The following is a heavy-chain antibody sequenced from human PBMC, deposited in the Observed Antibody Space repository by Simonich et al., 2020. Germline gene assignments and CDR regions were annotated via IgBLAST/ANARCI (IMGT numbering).Heavy chain of an antibody. Sequence: QVQLQESGPGLVKPSETLSLTCAVSGYSISSGYYWSWIRKPPGKGLEWIGGIYHSGSTYYNPALKSRVTISVDTSKNQFSLKLSSVTAADTAVYYCARVGYSNYYYYGMDVWGQGTTVTVSS. V-gene: IGHV4-38-2*01. CDR1: GYSISSGYY. D-gene: IGHD6-13*01. CDR2: IYHSGST. CDR3: ARVGYSNYYYYGMDV. J-gene: IGHJ6*02.